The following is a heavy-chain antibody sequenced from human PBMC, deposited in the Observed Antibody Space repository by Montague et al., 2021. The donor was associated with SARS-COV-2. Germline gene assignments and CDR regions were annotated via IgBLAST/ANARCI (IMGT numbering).Heavy chain of an antibody. CDR3: ARHGRFSVIVNTPRGAFDI. CDR2: IHFSGST. Sequence: SETLSLTCTVSGVSISSYYWRWIRQPPGKGLEWIGCIHFSGSTNYNPSLKSRVTISVDTSKNQFSLKLSSVTAADTAVYYCARHGRFSVIVNTPRGAFDIWGQGTMVTVSS. CDR1: GVSISSYY. V-gene: IGHV4-59*08. D-gene: IGHD3-22*01. J-gene: IGHJ3*02.